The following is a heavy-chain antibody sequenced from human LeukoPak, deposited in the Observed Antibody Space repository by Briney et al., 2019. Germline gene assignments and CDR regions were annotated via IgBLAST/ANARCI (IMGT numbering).Heavy chain of an antibody. CDR3: AKDARVVPAAIIPDWAFDI. CDR2: MNPNSGNT. J-gene: IGHJ3*02. CDR1: GYTFTTYD. D-gene: IGHD2-2*02. V-gene: IGHV1-8*01. Sequence: ASVKVSCKASGYTFTTYDINWVRQAPGQGLEWMGWMNPNSGNTGYAQKFQGRVTMTRNTSISTAYMELSSLRSEDTAVYYCAKDARVVPAAIIPDWAFDIWGQGTMVTVSS.